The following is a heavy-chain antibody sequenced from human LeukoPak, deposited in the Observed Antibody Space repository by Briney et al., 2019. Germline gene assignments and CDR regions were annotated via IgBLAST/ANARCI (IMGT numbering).Heavy chain of an antibody. D-gene: IGHD2-21*02. Sequence: PSETLSLTCTVSGGSISSYYWSWIRKPPGQGLEWIGYIYYSGSTSSNPSLQSRVTTPVGTAKNQFALTLSSVSAADTAVYYCASRECGCDCSPDKDAFDIWGQGTMVTVSS. J-gene: IGHJ3*02. CDR3: ASRECGCDCSPDKDAFDI. V-gene: IGHV4-59*01. CDR1: GGSISSYY. CDR2: IYYSGST.